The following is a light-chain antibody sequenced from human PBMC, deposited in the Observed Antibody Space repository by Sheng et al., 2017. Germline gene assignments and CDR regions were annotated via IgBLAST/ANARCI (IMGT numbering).Light chain of an antibody. CDR1: KLGDKF. Sequence: SYELTQAPSVSVSPGQTATITCSGHKLGDKFVSWYQQRPGQSPVLVVYQNARRSSGIPERFSGSKSVTTATLTISGTQAVDEADYYCLAWDSGTPVFGGGTKLTV. CDR3: LAWDSGTPV. V-gene: IGLV3-1*01. J-gene: IGLJ2*01. CDR2: QNA.